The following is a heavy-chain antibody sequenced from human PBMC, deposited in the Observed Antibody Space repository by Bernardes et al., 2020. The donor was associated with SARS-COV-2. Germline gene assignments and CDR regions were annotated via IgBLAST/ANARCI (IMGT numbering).Heavy chain of an antibody. CDR2: IYHRGST. D-gene: IGHD2-21*01. V-gene: IGHV4-39*01. J-gene: IGHJ4*02. CDR1: GGSISINNYY. CDR3: ARQRDYRGLTVFDS. Sequence: SETLSLTCTVSGGSISINNYYLAWIRQPPGKGLEWIGSIYHRGSTYYNPSLKSRVTTSVFTSKNQFSLRLNSVTAADTAVYFCARQRDYRGLTVFDSWGQGHLVSGSS.